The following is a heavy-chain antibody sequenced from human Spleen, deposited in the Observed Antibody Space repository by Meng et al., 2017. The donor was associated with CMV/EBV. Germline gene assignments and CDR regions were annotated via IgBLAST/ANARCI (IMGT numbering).Heavy chain of an antibody. J-gene: IGHJ6*02. Sequence: GESLKISCAASGFTFSSYGMNWVRQAPGKGLEWVAFIRYDGSNKYYADSVKGRFTISRDNSKNTLYVQMNSLRAEDTAVYYCARSLTTLIYYYYGMEVWGQGTTVTVSS. CDR3: ARSLTTLIYYYYGMEV. V-gene: IGHV3-30*02. D-gene: IGHD4-11*01. CDR2: IRYDGSNK. CDR1: GFTFSSYG.